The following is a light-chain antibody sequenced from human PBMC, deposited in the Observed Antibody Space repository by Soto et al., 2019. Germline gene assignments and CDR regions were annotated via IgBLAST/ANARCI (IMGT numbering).Light chain of an antibody. CDR1: QSVLYSSNNKNY. J-gene: IGKJ1*01. CDR3: QQYYSTPPWT. Sequence: DIVMTQSPDSLAVSLGERATINCKSSQSVLYSSNNKNYLAWYQQKPGQPPKLLIYWASTRESGVPDRFSGSGSGTYFTRTISSLQAEDVAVYYCQQYYSTPPWTFGQGTKVEIK. V-gene: IGKV4-1*01. CDR2: WAS.